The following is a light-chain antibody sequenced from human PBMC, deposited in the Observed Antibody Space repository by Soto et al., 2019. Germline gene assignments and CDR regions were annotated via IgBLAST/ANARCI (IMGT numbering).Light chain of an antibody. Sequence: DLVLTQSQLSLPVTLGQSASISCRTSQSLVYRDGNTYLTWFQLRPGQSPRRLIYKVSIRDSGVPERFSGIGSGSDFTLKISRVEAADVGVYYCMQGTHWYTFGQGTELEIK. J-gene: IGKJ2*01. V-gene: IGKV2-30*01. CDR3: MQGTHWYT. CDR2: KVS. CDR1: QSLVYRDGNTY.